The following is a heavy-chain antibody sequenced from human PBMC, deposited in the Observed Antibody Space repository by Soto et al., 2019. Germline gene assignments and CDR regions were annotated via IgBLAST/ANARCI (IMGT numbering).Heavy chain of an antibody. V-gene: IGHV1-69*13. CDR1: GGTFSSYA. Sequence: ASVKVSCKASGGTFSSYAISWVRQAPGQGLEWMGGIIPIFGTANYAQKFQGRVTITADESTSTAYMELSSLRSEDTAVYYCARVSICSGGSCYREAFDYWGQGTLVTVSS. D-gene: IGHD2-15*01. CDR3: ARVSICSGGSCYREAFDY. J-gene: IGHJ4*02. CDR2: IIPIFGTA.